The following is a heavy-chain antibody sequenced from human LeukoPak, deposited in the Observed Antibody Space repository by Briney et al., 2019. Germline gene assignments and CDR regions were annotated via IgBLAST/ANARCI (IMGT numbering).Heavy chain of an antibody. D-gene: IGHD5-18*01. CDR3: AKGIQLWNFDY. J-gene: IGHJ4*02. V-gene: IGHV3-23*01. CDR1: GFTFNTYG. Sequence: GGSLRLSCAASGFTFNTYGMSWVRQAPGKGLEWVSAISGSGGSTYYADSVKGRFTISRDNSKNTLYLQMNSLRAEDTAVYYCAKGIQLWNFDYWGQGTLVTASS. CDR2: ISGSGGST.